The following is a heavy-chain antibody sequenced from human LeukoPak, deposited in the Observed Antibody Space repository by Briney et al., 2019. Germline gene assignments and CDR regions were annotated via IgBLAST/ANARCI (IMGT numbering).Heavy chain of an antibody. D-gene: IGHD4-11*01. CDR1: GYTFTSYG. CDR3: ARDQGDYSNQFYYYYGMDV. Sequence: ASVKVSCKASGYTFTSYGISWVRQAPGQGLEWMGWISAYNGNTNYAQKLQGRVTMTTDTSTSTAYMELRSLRSDDTAVYYCARDQGDYSNQFYYYYGMDVWGQGTTVTVSS. J-gene: IGHJ6*02. CDR2: ISAYNGNT. V-gene: IGHV1-18*01.